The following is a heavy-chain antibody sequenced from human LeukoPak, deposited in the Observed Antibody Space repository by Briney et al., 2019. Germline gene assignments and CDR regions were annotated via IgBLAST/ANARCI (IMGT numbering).Heavy chain of an antibody. V-gene: IGHV3-21*04. CDR2: ISSSSSYI. D-gene: IGHD1-1*01. CDR1: GFTFSSYS. Sequence: GGSLRLSCAASGFTFSSYSMNWVRQAPGKGLEWVSSISSSSSYIYYADSVKGRFTISRDNSKNTLYLQMNSLRAEDTAVYYCAKRYTVIWFDPWGQGTLVTVSS. J-gene: IGHJ5*02. CDR3: AKRYTVIWFDP.